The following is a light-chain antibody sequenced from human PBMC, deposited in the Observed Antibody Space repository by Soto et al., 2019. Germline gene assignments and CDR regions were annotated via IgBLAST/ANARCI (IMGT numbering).Light chain of an antibody. CDR1: QSISNW. CDR2: DAS. CDR3: QQYNTYSWT. J-gene: IGKJ1*01. Sequence: DIQMSQSPSTLSASVGDRVTITCRASQSISNWLAWYQQKPGKAPKLLIYDASSLESWALSRFSGSGSGTEFTLTISSLQPDDFATYYRQQYNTYSWTFGPGTKVDIK. V-gene: IGKV1-5*01.